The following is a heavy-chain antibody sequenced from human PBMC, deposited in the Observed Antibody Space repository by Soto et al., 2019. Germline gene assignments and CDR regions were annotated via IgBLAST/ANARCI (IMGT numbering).Heavy chain of an antibody. J-gene: IGHJ4*02. CDR3: ARDQSYGGSFDY. V-gene: IGHV1-18*01. CDR1: GYTFTSYG. CDR2: ISAYNGNT. Sequence: QVRLVQSGAEVKKPGASVKGSCKASGYTFTSYGISWLRQAPGQGLEWMRWISAYNGNTNYGQKLQGRDTMPTDTSTSTAYMELRSLRSDDTAVYYCARDQSYGGSFDYWGQGTLVTVSS. D-gene: IGHD4-17*01.